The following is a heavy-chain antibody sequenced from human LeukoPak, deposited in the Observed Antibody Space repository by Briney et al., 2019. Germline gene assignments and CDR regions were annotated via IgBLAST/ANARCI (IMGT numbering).Heavy chain of an antibody. CDR3: ARDGDGDYDYYYYYYMDV. V-gene: IGHV3-23*01. Sequence: GGSLRLSCAASGFTFSSYGMSWVRQAPGKGLEWVSAISGSGGSTYYADSVKGRFTISRDNAKNSLYLQMNSLRAEDTAVYYCARDGDGDYDYYYYYYMDVWGKGTTVTVSS. D-gene: IGHD4-17*01. CDR2: ISGSGGST. J-gene: IGHJ6*03. CDR1: GFTFSSYG.